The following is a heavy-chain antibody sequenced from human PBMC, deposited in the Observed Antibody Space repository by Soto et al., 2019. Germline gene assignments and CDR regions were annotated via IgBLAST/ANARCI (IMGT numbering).Heavy chain of an antibody. CDR1: GDSVTSGSIY. Sequence: QVQLQESGPGLVKPSETLSLTCTVSGDSVTSGSIYWSWIRQPPGKGLEWIGYVHYTGSTNYNTYLKSRVAISVDTSKNHFSLTLSSVTAADTAVYYCARDRGNFGVVLADFYQYGMDVWGQGTTVTVSS. J-gene: IGHJ6*02. CDR3: ARDRGNFGVVLADFYQYGMDV. V-gene: IGHV4-61*03. D-gene: IGHD3-3*01. CDR2: VHYTGST.